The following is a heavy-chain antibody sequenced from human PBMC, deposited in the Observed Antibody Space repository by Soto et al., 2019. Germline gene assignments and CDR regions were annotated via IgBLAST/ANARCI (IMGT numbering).Heavy chain of an antibody. Sequence: QVQLQESGPGLVKPSGTLSLTCAVSGGSISSSNWWSWVRQPPGKGLEWIGEIYHSGSTNYNPSLKCRVTRSVAKSKNQFSLKLSSVTAGDSAVYSCARETAIGTCLTWGQGTLVTVSS. CDR1: GGSISSSNW. CDR2: IYHSGST. V-gene: IGHV4-4*02. CDR3: ARETAIGTCLT. J-gene: IGHJ5*02.